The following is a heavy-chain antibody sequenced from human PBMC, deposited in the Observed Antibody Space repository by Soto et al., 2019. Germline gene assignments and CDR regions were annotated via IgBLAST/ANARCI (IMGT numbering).Heavy chain of an antibody. D-gene: IGHD3-22*01. CDR1: GGSISSGDYY. CDR3: ASYQYYYDSSGYYFGY. J-gene: IGHJ4*02. V-gene: IGHV4-30-4*01. Sequence: ASETLSLTCTVSGGSISSGDYYWSWIRQPPGKGLGWIGYIYYSGSTYYNPSLKSRVTISVDTSKNQFSLKLSSVTAADTAVYYCASYQYYYDSSGYYFGYWGQGTLVTVSS. CDR2: IYYSGST.